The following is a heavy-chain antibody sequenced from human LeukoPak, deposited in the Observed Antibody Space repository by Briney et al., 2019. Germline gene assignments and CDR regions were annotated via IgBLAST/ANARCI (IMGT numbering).Heavy chain of an antibody. J-gene: IGHJ5*02. CDR2: ISSSSSYI. Sequence: GGSLRLSCAASGFTFSSYSMNWVRQAPGEGLGWVSSISSSSSYIYYADSVKGRFTISRDNAKNSLYLQMNSLRAEDTAVYYCARTGTLGNWFDPWGQGTLVTVSS. CDR3: ARTGTLGNWFDP. D-gene: IGHD3-10*01. CDR1: GFTFSSYS. V-gene: IGHV3-21*01.